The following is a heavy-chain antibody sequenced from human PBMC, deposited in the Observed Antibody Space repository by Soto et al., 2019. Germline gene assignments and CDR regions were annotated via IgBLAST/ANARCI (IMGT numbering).Heavy chain of an antibody. CDR2: IVVGSGNT. D-gene: IGHD6-6*01. Sequence: SVKVSCKASGFTFTSSAVQWVRQARGQRLEWIGWIVVGSGNTNYAQKFQERVTITRDMSTSTAYMELSSLRSEDTAVYYCAAGDGYSSSSYGMDVWGQGTTVTVSS. CDR3: AAGDGYSSSSYGMDV. V-gene: IGHV1-58*01. CDR1: GFTFTSSA. J-gene: IGHJ6*02.